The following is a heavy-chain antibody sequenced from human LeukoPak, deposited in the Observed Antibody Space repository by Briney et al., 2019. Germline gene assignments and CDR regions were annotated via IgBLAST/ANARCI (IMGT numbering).Heavy chain of an antibody. V-gene: IGHV3-53*04. J-gene: IGHJ4*02. Sequence: AGSLRLSCAASGFTVSTNYMTWVRQAPGKGLEWVSTIYSGGTTYYAESVMGRITISRHTSSNTLYLQRNSLTAENTAVYYCARVDTVMAYYFDLWGQGTLVTVSS. CDR1: GFTVSTNY. D-gene: IGHD5-18*01. CDR2: IYSGGTT. CDR3: ARVDTVMAYYFDL.